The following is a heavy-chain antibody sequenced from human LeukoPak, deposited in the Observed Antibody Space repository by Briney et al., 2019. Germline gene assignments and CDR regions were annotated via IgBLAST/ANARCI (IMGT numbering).Heavy chain of an antibody. CDR3: ARGPRYSFY. CDR1: GFTFSYHA. V-gene: IGHV3-23*01. J-gene: IGHJ4*02. D-gene: IGHD6-13*01. CDR2: ISGSGGST. Sequence: GGSLRLSCTGSGFTFSYHALHWVRQAPGKGLEWVSAISGSGGSTYYADSVKGRFTISRDQANNTLYLQMNTLRDEDTAVYYCARGPRYSFYWGQGTLVSVSS.